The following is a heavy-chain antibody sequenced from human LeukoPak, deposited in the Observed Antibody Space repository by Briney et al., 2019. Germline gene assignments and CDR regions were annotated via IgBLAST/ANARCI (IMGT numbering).Heavy chain of an antibody. D-gene: IGHD3-22*01. J-gene: IGHJ4*02. CDR3: ASLYYYDSSGYYSSQFDY. CDR1: GFTFSSYG. CDR2: IYSGGST. V-gene: IGHV3-53*01. Sequence: GGSLRLSCAASGFTFSSYGMHWVRQAPGKGLEWVSVIYSGGSTYYADSVKGRFTISRDNSKNTLYPQMNSLRAEDTAVYYCASLYYYDSSGYYSSQFDYWGQGTLVTVSS.